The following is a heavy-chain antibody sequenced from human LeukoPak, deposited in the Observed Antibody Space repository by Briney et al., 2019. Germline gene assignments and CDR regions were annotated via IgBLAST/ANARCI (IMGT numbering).Heavy chain of an antibody. CDR2: IYYSGST. J-gene: IGHJ4*02. V-gene: IGHV4-59*01. D-gene: IGHD3-22*01. CDR1: GGSISCYY. Sequence: SETLSLTCTVSGGSISCYYWSWIRQPPGKGLEWIGYIYYSGSTNYNPSLKSRVTISVDTSKNQFSLKLSSVTAADTAVYYCARREISSGYVYYFDYWGQGTLVTVSS. CDR3: ARREISSGYVYYFDY.